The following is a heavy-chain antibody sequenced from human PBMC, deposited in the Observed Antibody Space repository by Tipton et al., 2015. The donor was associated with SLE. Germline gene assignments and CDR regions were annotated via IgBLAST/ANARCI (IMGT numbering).Heavy chain of an antibody. J-gene: IGHJ4*02. CDR1: GFIFSDYF. Sequence: SLRLSCAASGFIFSDYFMSWIRQTPGKGLEWLSYISSSGGTTYYIDSVKGRFTISRDNAKNTLYLQMNSLRAEDTAVYYCARGGSGYISVWGQGTLVTVSS. D-gene: IGHD6-19*01. CDR3: ARGGSGYISV. V-gene: IGHV3-11*04. CDR2: ISSSGGTT.